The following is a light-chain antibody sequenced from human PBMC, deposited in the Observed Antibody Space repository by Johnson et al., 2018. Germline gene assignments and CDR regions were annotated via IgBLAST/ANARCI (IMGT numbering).Light chain of an antibody. CDR1: SSNIGNNY. CDR3: GTWDSSLSAGNV. CDR2: ENN. V-gene: IGLV1-51*02. Sequence: QSVLTQPPSVSVAQGQKVTISCSGSSSNIGNNYVSWYQQLPGTAPKLLIYENNKRPSGIPDRFSGSKSGTSATLGITGLQTGDEADYYCGTWDSSLSAGNVFGTGTKVTVL. J-gene: IGLJ1*01.